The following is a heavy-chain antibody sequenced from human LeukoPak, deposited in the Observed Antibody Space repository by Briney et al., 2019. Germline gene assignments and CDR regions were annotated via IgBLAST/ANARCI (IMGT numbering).Heavy chain of an antibody. CDR3: ARDLPPEDV. CDR1: GFTFSSYA. Sequence: PXGSLRLSCAASGFTFSSYAMHWVRQAPGKGLEWVAVISYDGSNKYYADSVKGRFTISRDNSKNTLYLQMNSLRAEDTAVYYCARDLPPEDVWGQGTTVTVSS. V-gene: IGHV3-30*03. CDR2: ISYDGSNK. J-gene: IGHJ6*02.